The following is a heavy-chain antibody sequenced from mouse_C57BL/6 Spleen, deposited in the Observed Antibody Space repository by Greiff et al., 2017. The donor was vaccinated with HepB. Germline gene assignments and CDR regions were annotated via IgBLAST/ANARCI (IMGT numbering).Heavy chain of an antibody. CDR1: GYAFSSYW. Sequence: QVQLQQSGAELVKPGASVKISCKASGYAFSSYWMNWVKQRPGKGLEWIGQIYPGDGDTNYNGKFKGKATLTADKSSSTAYMQLSSLTSEVSAVYFCAREDSNYVSAMDYWGQGTSVTVSS. D-gene: IGHD2-5*01. CDR2: IYPGDGDT. V-gene: IGHV1-80*01. J-gene: IGHJ4*01. CDR3: AREDSNYVSAMDY.